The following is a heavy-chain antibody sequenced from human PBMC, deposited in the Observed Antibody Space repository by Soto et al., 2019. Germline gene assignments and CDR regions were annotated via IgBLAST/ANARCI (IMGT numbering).Heavy chain of an antibody. D-gene: IGHD2-2*02. CDR3: ARDSLRYCSSTSCYKSMDV. J-gene: IGHJ6*02. Sequence: QVQLVESGGGVVQPGRSLRLSCAASGFTFSSYGMHWVRQAPGKGLEWVAVIWYDGSNKYYADSVKGRFTISRDNSKNTLYLQMNSLRAEDTAVYYCARDSLRYCSSTSCYKSMDVWGQGTTVTVSS. V-gene: IGHV3-33*01. CDR2: IWYDGSNK. CDR1: GFTFSSYG.